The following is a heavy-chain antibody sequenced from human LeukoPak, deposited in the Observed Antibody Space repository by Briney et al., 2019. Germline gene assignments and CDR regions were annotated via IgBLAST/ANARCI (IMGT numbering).Heavy chain of an antibody. CDR3: VRSWQQLVDY. CDR1: GFTFSSYS. J-gene: IGHJ4*02. D-gene: IGHD6-13*01. V-gene: IGHV3-74*01. Sequence: GGSLRLSCAASGFTFSSYSMNWVRQAPGKGLVWVSRINSDGSSTSYADSVKGRFTISRDNAKNTLYLQMNSLRAEDTAVYYCVRSWQQLVDYWGQGTLVTVSS. CDR2: INSDGSST.